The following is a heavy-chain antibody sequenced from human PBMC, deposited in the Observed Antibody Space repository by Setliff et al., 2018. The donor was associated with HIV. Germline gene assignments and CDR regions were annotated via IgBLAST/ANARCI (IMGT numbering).Heavy chain of an antibody. Sequence: PSETLSLTCAVFGGSISNNYWWSWVRQPPGKGLEWIGEINLSGGTNYIPSLKSRLTMSVDTPKNQFSLKLSSVTAADTAVYYCARDLSLENLGFFDYWGQGTLVTVSS. CDR3: ARDLSLENLGFFDY. CDR1: GGSISNNYW. D-gene: IGHD6-19*01. J-gene: IGHJ4*02. CDR2: INLSGGT. V-gene: IGHV4-4*02.